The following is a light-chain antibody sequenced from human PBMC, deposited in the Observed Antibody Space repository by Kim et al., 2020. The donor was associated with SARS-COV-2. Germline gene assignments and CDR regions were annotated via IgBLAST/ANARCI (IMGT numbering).Light chain of an antibody. CDR2: GAS. CDR3: QQYNNWPFT. V-gene: IGKV3-15*01. CDR1: QSVSSN. J-gene: IGKJ3*01. Sequence: VSLGDRVTLSCRASQSVSSNLAWYQQKPSQAPRLLIYGASSRATGIPARFSGSGSGTEFTLTISSLQSEDFAVYYCQQYNNWPFTFGPGTKVDIK.